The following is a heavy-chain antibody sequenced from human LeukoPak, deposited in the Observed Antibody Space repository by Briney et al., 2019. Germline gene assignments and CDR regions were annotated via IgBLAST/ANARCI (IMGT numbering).Heavy chain of an antibody. CDR1: GGSISSSSYY. J-gene: IGHJ4*02. Sequence: SETLSLTCTVSGGSISSSSYYWGWIRQPPGKGLEWIGSIYYSGSTYYNPSLKSRVTISVDTSKNQFSLKLSSVAAADTAVYYCARGPPFDYWGQGTLVTVSS. V-gene: IGHV4-39*07. CDR3: ARGPPFDY. CDR2: IYYSGST.